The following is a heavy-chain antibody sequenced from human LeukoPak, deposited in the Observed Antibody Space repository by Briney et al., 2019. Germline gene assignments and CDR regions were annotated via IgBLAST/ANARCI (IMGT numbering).Heavy chain of an antibody. CDR2: ISYDGSNK. D-gene: IGHD2-2*01. V-gene: IGHV3-30*18. J-gene: IGHJ6*02. Sequence: GGSLRLSCAASGFTFSSYGMHWVRQAPGKGLEWVAVISYDGSNKYYADSVKGRFTISGDNSKNTLYLQMNSLRAEDTAVYYCAKDLGYCSSTSCYAVYYYYYYGMDVWGQGTTVTVSS. CDR1: GFTFSSYG. CDR3: AKDLGYCSSTSCYAVYYYYYYGMDV.